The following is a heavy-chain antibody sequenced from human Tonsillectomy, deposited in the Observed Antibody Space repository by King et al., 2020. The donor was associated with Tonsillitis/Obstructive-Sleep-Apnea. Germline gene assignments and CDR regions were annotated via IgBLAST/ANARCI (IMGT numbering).Heavy chain of an antibody. CDR2: IYSGGST. Sequence: QLVQSGGGLIQPGGSLRLSCAASGFTVSSNYMSWVRQAPGKGLEWVSVIYSGGSTYYADSVKGRFTISRDNSKNTLYLQMNSLRAEDTAVYYCARGGCSSTSCRDYYYYGMDVWGQGTTVTVSS. V-gene: IGHV3-53*01. D-gene: IGHD2-2*01. CDR1: GFTVSSNY. J-gene: IGHJ6*02. CDR3: ARGGCSSTSCRDYYYYGMDV.